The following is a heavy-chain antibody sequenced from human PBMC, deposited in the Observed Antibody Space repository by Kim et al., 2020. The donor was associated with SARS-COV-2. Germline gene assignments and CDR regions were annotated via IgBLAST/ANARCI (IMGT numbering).Heavy chain of an antibody. V-gene: IGHV3-23*01. CDR3: AKFDLLEYYDSSGYYGLFDY. D-gene: IGHD3-22*01. CDR2: ISGSGGST. CDR1: GFTFSSYA. Sequence: GGSLRLSCAASGFTFSSYAMSWVRQAPGKGLEWVSAISGSGGSTYYADSVKGRFTISRDNSKNTLYLQMNSLRAEDTAVYYCAKFDLLEYYDSSGYYGLFDYWGQGTLVTVSS. J-gene: IGHJ4*02.